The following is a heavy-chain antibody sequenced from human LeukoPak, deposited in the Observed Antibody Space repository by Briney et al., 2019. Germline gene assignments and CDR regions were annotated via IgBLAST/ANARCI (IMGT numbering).Heavy chain of an antibody. CDR2: ISTYNGET. D-gene: IGHD3-16*01. Sequence: GASAKVSCKASGYTFTNYAITWVRQAPGQGFEWMGWISTYNGETAYAQKLQGRVTMTTDTSTTTAYMELRSLRSDDTAVYYCARGKGGRDYWGQGTLVTVSS. CDR3: ARGKGGRDY. V-gene: IGHV1-18*01. CDR1: GYTFTNYA. J-gene: IGHJ4*02.